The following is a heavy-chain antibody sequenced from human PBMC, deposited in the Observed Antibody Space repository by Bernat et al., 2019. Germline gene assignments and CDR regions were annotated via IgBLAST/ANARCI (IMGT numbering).Heavy chain of an antibody. J-gene: IGHJ5*02. CDR3: ARDRRGVGAGSAWWNNWFDP. CDR1: DSTFLTNG. CDR2: INGHNGDT. Sequence: LLVQSGAEVKKPGASVRVSCQASDSTFLTNGISWVRLAPGQGLEWMGWINGHNGDTKYAERFLGRVTMTTDRSTSTVYMELRSLTADDTAVYYCARDRRGVGAGSAWWNNWFDPWGQGTLVTVSS. V-gene: IGHV1-18*01. D-gene: IGHD3-10*01.